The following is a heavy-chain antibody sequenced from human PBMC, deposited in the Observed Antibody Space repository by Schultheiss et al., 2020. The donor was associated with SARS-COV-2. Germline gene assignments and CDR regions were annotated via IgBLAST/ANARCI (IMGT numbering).Heavy chain of an antibody. J-gene: IGHJ4*02. D-gene: IGHD6-13*01. V-gene: IGHV4-59*01. CDR3: ARGKAAGNTGYHFDY. CDR2: IYYSGST. Sequence: SETLSLTCTVSGGSISSYYWSWIRQPPGKGLEWIGYIYYSGSTYYNPSLKSRVTISVDTSKNQFSLNLNSVTAADTAMYFCARGKAAGNTGYHFDYWGQGILVTVSS. CDR1: GGSISSYY.